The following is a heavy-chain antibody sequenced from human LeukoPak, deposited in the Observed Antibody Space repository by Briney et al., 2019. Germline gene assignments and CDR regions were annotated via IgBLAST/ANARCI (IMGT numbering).Heavy chain of an antibody. D-gene: IGHD3-10*01. Sequence: ETLSLTCAVYGGSFSGYYWTWVRQAPGKGLEWVSILSGSGGATYYADSVKGRFTISRDNSENTLFLQMNNLGAEDTAVYYCAKKRVITTPDAIDWYFDLWGRGTLVTVSS. CDR1: GGSFSGYY. CDR2: LSGSGGAT. V-gene: IGHV3-23*01. CDR3: AKKRVITTPDAIDWYFDL. J-gene: IGHJ2*01.